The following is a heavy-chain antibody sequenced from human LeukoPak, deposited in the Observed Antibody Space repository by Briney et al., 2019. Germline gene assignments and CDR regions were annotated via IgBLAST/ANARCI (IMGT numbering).Heavy chain of an antibody. CDR3: ARDSRDGFAFDY. J-gene: IGHJ4*02. D-gene: IGHD5-24*01. CDR2: RWYDGSNK. CDR1: GFTFSSYG. Sequence: GRSLRLSCAASGFTFSSYGMHWVRQAPGKGLEWVAVRWYDGSNKYYADSVKGRFTISRDNSKNTLYLQMNSLRAEDTAVYYCARDSRDGFAFDYWGQGTLVTVSS. V-gene: IGHV3-33*01.